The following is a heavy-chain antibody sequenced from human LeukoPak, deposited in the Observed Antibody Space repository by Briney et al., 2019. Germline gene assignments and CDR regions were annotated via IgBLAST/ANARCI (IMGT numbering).Heavy chain of an antibody. CDR2: INPNSGGT. D-gene: IGHD1-26*01. V-gene: IGHV1-2*02. J-gene: IGHJ4*02. CDR1: GYTFTGYY. CDR3: TRGLRGEILQTGY. Sequence: ASVKVSCKASGYTFTGYYMHWVRQAPGQGLEWMGWINPNSGGTNYAQKFQGRVTMTRDTSINTAYLELSSLTSEDTAVYFCTRGLRGEILQTGYWGQGTLVTVSS.